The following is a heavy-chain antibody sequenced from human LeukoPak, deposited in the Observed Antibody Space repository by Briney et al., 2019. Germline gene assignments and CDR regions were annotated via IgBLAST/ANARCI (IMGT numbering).Heavy chain of an antibody. Sequence: GRSLRLSCAASGFTFSSYAMHWVRQAPGKGLEWVAVISYDGSNKYYADAVKGRFTISRDNSKNTLYQQMNSLRAEDTAVYYCAKHPYCSSTSCYFDYWGQGTLVTVSS. D-gene: IGHD2-2*01. V-gene: IGHV3-30-3*02. CDR1: GFTFSSYA. CDR2: ISYDGSNK. J-gene: IGHJ4*02. CDR3: AKHPYCSSTSCYFDY.